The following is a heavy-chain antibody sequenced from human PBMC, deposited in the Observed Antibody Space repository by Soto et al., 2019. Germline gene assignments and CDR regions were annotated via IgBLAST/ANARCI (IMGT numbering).Heavy chain of an antibody. Sequence: GGSLRLSCAASGFTFSSYAMHWVRQAPGKGLEWVVVISYDGSNKYYADSVKSRFTISRDNSKNTLYLQMNSLRAEDTAVYYCARRNRGSSWYYYYGMDVWGQGTTVTVSS. V-gene: IGHV3-30-3*01. CDR3: ARRNRGSSWYYYYGMDV. D-gene: IGHD6-13*01. J-gene: IGHJ6*02. CDR2: ISYDGSNK. CDR1: GFTFSSYA.